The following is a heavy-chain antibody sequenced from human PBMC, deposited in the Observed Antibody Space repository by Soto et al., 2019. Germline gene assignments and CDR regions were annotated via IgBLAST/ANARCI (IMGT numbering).Heavy chain of an antibody. Sequence: SETLSLTCTVSGGSISSGGYYWSWIRQHPGKGLEWIGYIYYSGSTYYNPSLKSRVTMSVDTSKNQFSLNLSSVTAADTAVYYCARAGTVAGYFDFWGQGTLVTVSS. CDR1: GGSISSGGYY. D-gene: IGHD6-19*01. CDR3: ARAGTVAGYFDF. J-gene: IGHJ4*02. V-gene: IGHV4-31*03. CDR2: IYYSGST.